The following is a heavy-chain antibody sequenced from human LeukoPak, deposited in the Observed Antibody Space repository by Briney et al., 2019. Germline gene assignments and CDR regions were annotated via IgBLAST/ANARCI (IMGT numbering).Heavy chain of an antibody. D-gene: IGHD1-26*01. V-gene: IGHV1-18*01. Sequence: GASVKVSCKASGGTFSGYAISWVRQAPGQGLEWMGWISAYNGNTNYAQKLQGRVTMTTDTSTSTAYMELRSLRSDDTAVYYCARGASRGSQYYWGQGTLVTVSS. CDR1: GGTFSGYA. CDR2: ISAYNGNT. CDR3: ARGASRGSQYY. J-gene: IGHJ4*02.